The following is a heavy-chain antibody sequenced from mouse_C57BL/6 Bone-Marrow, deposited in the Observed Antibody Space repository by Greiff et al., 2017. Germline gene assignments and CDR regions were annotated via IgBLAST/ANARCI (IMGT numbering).Heavy chain of an antibody. D-gene: IGHD2-1*01. CDR3: ARGDYYAFPY. Sequence: VQLQQPGAELVRPGSSVKLSCKASGYTFTSYWMDWVKQRPGQGLEWIGNIYPSDSETHYNQKFKDKATLTVDKSSSTAYMQLSSLTSEDSAVYYCARGDYYAFPYWGQGTLVTVSA. J-gene: IGHJ3*01. V-gene: IGHV1-61*01. CDR1: GYTFTSYW. CDR2: IYPSDSET.